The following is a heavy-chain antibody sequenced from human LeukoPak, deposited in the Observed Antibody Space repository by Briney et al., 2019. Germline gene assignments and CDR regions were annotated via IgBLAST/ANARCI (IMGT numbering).Heavy chain of an antibody. Sequence: SETLSLTCTVSGDSISSYFWGWIRQSPGKGLDYIGYLYYSGSTNYNPSLKSRVTISVDTSKNQFSLKLSSVTAADTAVYYCARHVVPGQLVPAAMVNWFDPWGQGTLVTVSS. CDR1: GDSISSYF. V-gene: IGHV4-59*08. CDR2: LYYSGST. D-gene: IGHD2-2*01. CDR3: ARHVVPGQLVPAAMVNWFDP. J-gene: IGHJ5*02.